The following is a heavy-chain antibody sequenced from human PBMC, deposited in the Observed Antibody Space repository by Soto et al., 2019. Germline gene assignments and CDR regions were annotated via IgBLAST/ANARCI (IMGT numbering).Heavy chain of an antibody. CDR1: GGSISSYY. D-gene: IGHD1-7*01. V-gene: IGHV4-59*01. CDR3: AQGTIARNYYYYGMDV. J-gene: IGHJ6*02. Sequence: SETLSLTCTVSGGSISSYYWSWIRQPPGKGLEWIGYIYYSGSTNYNPSLKSRVTISVDTSKNQFSLKLSSVTAADTAVYYCAQGTIARNYYYYGMDVWGQGTTVTVS. CDR2: IYYSGST.